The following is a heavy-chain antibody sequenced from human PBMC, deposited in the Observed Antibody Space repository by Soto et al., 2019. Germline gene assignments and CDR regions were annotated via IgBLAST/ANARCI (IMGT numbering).Heavy chain of an antibody. Sequence: QVQLQESGPGLVKPSETLSLTCTVSGGSISSYYWSWIRQPPGKGLEWIGYIYYSGSTNYNPSLKSRVTISVDTSKNQFALKLSSVTAADTAVYYCASRRGGRMAIDYWVQGTLVTVSS. CDR2: IYYSGST. CDR3: ASRRGGRMAIDY. D-gene: IGHD3-16*01. J-gene: IGHJ4*02. V-gene: IGHV4-59*08. CDR1: GGSISSYY.